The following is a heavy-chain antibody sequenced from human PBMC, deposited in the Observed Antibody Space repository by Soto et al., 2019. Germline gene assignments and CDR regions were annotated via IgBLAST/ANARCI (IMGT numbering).Heavy chain of an antibody. J-gene: IGHJ6*02. D-gene: IGHD6-13*01. CDR3: AKEDSSSWHYYYGMDV. Sequence: QVPLVESGGGVVQPGRSLRLSCAASGFTFSSYGMNWVRQAPGKGLEWVAVISYDGSNKYYADSVKGRFTISRDSXKXXLYLQMNSLRAEDTAVYYCAKEDSSSWHYYYGMDVWGQGTTVTVSS. CDR1: GFTFSSYG. CDR2: ISYDGSNK. V-gene: IGHV3-30*18.